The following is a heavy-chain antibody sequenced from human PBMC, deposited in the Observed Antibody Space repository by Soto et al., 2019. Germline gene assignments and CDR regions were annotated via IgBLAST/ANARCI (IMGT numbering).Heavy chain of an antibody. D-gene: IGHD1-26*01. CDR2: IVVGSGNT. J-gene: IGHJ3*02. Sequence: QMQLVRSGPEVKKPGTSVKVSCKASGFTFTSSAVQWVRQARGQRLEWIGWIVVGSGNTNYAQKFQERVTITRDMSXXTAYMELSSLRSEDTAVYYCAADLHSGSYYDAFDIWGQGTMVTVSS. CDR1: GFTFTSSA. CDR3: AADLHSGSYYDAFDI. V-gene: IGHV1-58*01.